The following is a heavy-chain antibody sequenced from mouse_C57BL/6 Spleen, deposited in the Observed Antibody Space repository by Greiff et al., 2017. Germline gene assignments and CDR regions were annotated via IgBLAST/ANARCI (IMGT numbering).Heavy chain of an antibody. CDR1: GYAFTNYL. CDR2: INPGSGGT. J-gene: IGHJ1*03. V-gene: IGHV1-54*01. Sequence: QVQLQQSGAELVRPGTSVKVSCKASGYAFTNYLIEWVKQRPGQGLEWIGVINPGSGGTNYNEKFKGKATLTADKSSSTAYMQLSRLTSEDSAVYFCAIGNFPRYFDVWGTGTPVTVSS. D-gene: IGHD2-1*01. CDR3: AIGNFPRYFDV.